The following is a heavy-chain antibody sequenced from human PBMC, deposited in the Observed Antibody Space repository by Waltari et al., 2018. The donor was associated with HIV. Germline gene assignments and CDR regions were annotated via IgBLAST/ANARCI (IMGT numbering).Heavy chain of an antibody. D-gene: IGHD6-13*01. CDR1: GYTFTSYA. J-gene: IGHJ4*02. CDR3: ARVAAAAGIDY. Sequence: QVQLVQSGAEVKKPGASVKVSCKASGYTFTSYAMHWVRQAPGQRLEWMGWINAGNGNTKYSQKFQGRVTITRDTSASTAYMELSSLRSEDTAVYYCARVAAAAGIDYWGQGTLVTVSS. V-gene: IGHV1-3*01. CDR2: INAGNGNT.